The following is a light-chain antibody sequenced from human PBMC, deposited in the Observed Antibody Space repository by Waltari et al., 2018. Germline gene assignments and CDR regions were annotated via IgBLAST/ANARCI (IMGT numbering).Light chain of an antibody. J-gene: IGLJ3*02. CDR3: NSRDSGSSPVRK. Sequence: SSELTQDPAVSVALGQTVRITCHGDSLRTYYASWYQQKPGQAPILVLYGKNNRPSGVPDRFSGSSSGNKPSWTITGAQAEEEADYYCNSRDSGSSPVRKFGGGTKLTV. CDR2: GKN. CDR1: SLRTYY. V-gene: IGLV3-19*01.